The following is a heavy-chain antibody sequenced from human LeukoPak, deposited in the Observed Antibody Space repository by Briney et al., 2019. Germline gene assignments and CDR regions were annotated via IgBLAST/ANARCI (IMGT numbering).Heavy chain of an antibody. D-gene: IGHD1-26*01. CDR3: ARDEGGSYYYF. CDR2: IKQDGSDK. Sequence: PRGSLRLSCAASGFTFTNYYMSWVGQAPGKGLEWVANIKQDGSDKYYVDCVKGRFTISRDNAKSSLYMQMNSLRAEDTAVYYCARDEGGSYYYFWGQGTLVAVSS. J-gene: IGHJ4*02. V-gene: IGHV3-7*01. CDR1: GFTFTNYY.